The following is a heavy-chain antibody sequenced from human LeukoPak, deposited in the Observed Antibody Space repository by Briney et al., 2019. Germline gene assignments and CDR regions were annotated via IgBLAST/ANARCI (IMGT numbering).Heavy chain of an antibody. V-gene: IGHV3-9*01. CDR3: AKGKKITVAGLFDC. D-gene: IGHD6-19*01. J-gene: IGHJ4*02. CDR1: GFTFDDYA. Sequence: HPGRSLRLSCAASGFTFDDYAMHWVRQVPGKGLEWVSGISWNSGSIGYADSVKGRFTISRDNAKNSLYLHMNSLSAEDTALYYCAKGKKITVAGLFDCWGQGTLVTVSS. CDR2: ISWNSGSI.